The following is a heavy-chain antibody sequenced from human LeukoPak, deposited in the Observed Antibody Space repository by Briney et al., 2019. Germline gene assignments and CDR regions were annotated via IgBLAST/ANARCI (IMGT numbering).Heavy chain of an antibody. CDR1: GFTFSLYP. V-gene: IGHV3-21*01. CDR2: ISTSSSHI. J-gene: IGHJ6*03. CDR3: ARGGGYCSGGSCSPMDV. Sequence: PGGSVRLSCAASGFTFSLYPMKWVRQAPGKGLEWVSSISTSSSHIYFANTVKGRFTISRDNAKNSLYLQMNSLTAEDTAVYYCARGGGYCSGGSCSPMDVWGKGTTVTVSS. D-gene: IGHD2-15*01.